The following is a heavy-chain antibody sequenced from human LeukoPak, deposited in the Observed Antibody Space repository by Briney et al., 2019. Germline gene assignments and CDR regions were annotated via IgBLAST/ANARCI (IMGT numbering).Heavy chain of an antibody. Sequence: PGGSLRLSCAASGFTFSSYGMNWVRQAPGKGLEWVAVIWYDGSNKYYADSVKGRFTISRDNAKNTLYLQMNSLRAEDTAVYYCARDRYYGSGSSYYYYGMDVWGQGTTVTVSS. J-gene: IGHJ6*02. D-gene: IGHD3-10*01. CDR1: GFTFSSYG. CDR2: IWYDGSNK. CDR3: ARDRYYGSGSSYYYYGMDV. V-gene: IGHV3-33*01.